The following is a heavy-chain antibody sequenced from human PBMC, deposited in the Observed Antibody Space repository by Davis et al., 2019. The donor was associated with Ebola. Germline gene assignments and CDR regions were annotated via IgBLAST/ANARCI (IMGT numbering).Heavy chain of an antibody. CDR1: GYSFTSYW. Sequence: GGSLRLSCKGSGYSFTSYWIGWVRQMPGKGPEWMGIICAGDSDTRYSPSFEGQVTISVDRSISTAYLQWSSLKASDIAMYYCARQESLYGSSGYWGQGTLVTVSS. CDR3: ARQESLYGSSGY. V-gene: IGHV5-51*01. D-gene: IGHD6-19*01. CDR2: ICAGDSDT. J-gene: IGHJ4*02.